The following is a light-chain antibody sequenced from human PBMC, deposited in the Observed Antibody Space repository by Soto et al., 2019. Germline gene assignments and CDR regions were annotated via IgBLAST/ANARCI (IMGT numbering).Light chain of an antibody. CDR2: LGS. CDR1: QSLLHSNGYNY. J-gene: IGKJ2*01. V-gene: IGKV2-28*01. Sequence: DIVMTQSPLSLPVTPGEPASISCRASQSLLHSNGYNYLDWYLQKPGQSPQLLIYLGSNRASGVTDRFGGSGLGTDFTLKISRVEAEDVGVYYCMQALQTPYTFGQGTKLEIK. CDR3: MQALQTPYT.